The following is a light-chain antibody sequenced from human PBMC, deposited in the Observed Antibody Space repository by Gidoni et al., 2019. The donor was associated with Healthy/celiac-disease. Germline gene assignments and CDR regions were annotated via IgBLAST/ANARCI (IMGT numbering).Light chain of an antibody. CDR2: AAS. Sequence: RVTITCRASQSIISYLNWYQQKPGKAPKLLIYAASSLQSGVPSRFSGSGSGTDFTLTISSLQPEDFATYYCQQSYSTPPSTFDPGTKVDIK. CDR1: QSIISY. V-gene: IGKV1-39*01. CDR3: QQSYSTPPST. J-gene: IGKJ3*01.